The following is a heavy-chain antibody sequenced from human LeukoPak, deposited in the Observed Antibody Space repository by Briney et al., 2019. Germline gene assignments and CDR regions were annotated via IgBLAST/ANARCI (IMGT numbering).Heavy chain of an antibody. V-gene: IGHV3-7*01. CDR3: ATRGITAARLDY. CDR2: IKQDGSEK. CDR1: GFTLSSYW. D-gene: IGHD2-2*01. Sequence: GGSLRLSCAASGFTLSSYWMAWVRQAPGKGLEWVANIKQDGSEKYFVDSVKGRFTISRDNTKNSLYLQMNSLRAEDTAVYYCATRGITAARLDYWGQGTLVTVSS. J-gene: IGHJ4*02.